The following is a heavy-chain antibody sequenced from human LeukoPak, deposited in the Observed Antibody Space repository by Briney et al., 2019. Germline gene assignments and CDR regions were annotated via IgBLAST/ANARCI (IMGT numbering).Heavy chain of an antibody. Sequence: PSETLSLTCTVSGGSINDYYWSWIRQPPGKGLESIGYIYSSGSTHYNPSLKSRVTISVDTSKNQFSLKLSSVTAADTAVYYCARARNYYDSSGFYYEGDAFDIWGQGTMVTVSS. J-gene: IGHJ3*02. CDR3: ARARNYYDSSGFYYEGDAFDI. D-gene: IGHD3-22*01. CDR2: IYSSGST. V-gene: IGHV4-59*01. CDR1: GGSINDYY.